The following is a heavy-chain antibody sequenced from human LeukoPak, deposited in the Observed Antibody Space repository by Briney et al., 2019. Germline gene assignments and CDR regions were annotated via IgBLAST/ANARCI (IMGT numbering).Heavy chain of an antibody. V-gene: IGHV3-23*01. D-gene: IGHD1-26*01. CDR3: ARDPRGVGYFDY. J-gene: IGHJ4*02. Sequence: GGSLRLSCAASGFTFSIYAMSWVRQAPGKGLEWVSAISGTGDTTYYADSVKGRFIISRDYSKNTLYLRMNSLRAEDTAVYYCARDPRGVGYFDYWGQGTLVTVSS. CDR1: GFTFSIYA. CDR2: ISGTGDTT.